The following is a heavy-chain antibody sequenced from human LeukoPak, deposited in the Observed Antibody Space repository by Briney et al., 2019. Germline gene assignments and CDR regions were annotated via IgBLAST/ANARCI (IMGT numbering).Heavy chain of an antibody. CDR1: GFTFSSYG. CDR3: AKDRLIWFGELLRYYYYGMDV. J-gene: IGHJ6*02. CDR2: ISYDGSNK. Sequence: GGSLRLSCVASGFTFSSYGMHWVRQAPGKGLEWVAVISYDGSNKYYADSVKGRFTISRDNSKNTLYLQMNSLRAEDTAVYYCAKDRLIWFGELLRYYYYGMDVWGQGTTVTVSS. V-gene: IGHV3-30*18. D-gene: IGHD3-10*01.